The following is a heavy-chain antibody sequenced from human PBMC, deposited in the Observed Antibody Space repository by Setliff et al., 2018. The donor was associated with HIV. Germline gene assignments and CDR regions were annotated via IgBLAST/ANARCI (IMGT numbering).Heavy chain of an antibody. CDR3: VKASYYDSRHRPFLDS. CDR2: ISGSGGST. CDR1: GFTFSSYA. D-gene: IGHD1-26*01. V-gene: IGHV3-23*01. Sequence: PGGSLRLSCAASGFTFSSYAMSWVRQAPGKGLEWVSAISGSGGSTYYADSVKGRFTISRDNSKNTLYLQMNSLRAEDTAVYYCVKASYYDSRHRPFLDSWGQGTLVTVSS. J-gene: IGHJ5*01.